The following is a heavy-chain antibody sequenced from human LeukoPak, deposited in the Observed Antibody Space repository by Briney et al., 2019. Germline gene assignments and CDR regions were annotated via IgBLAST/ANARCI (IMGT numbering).Heavy chain of an antibody. Sequence: GGSLRLSCAASGFTFSSYAMSWVRQAPGKGLEWVSAISGSGGSTYYADSVKGRFTISRDNSKNTLYLQMNSLRAEDTAVYYCAKDRHYYDSSGYYSFDYWGQGTLVTVSS. J-gene: IGHJ4*02. V-gene: IGHV3-23*01. CDR2: ISGSGGST. CDR1: GFTFSSYA. D-gene: IGHD3-22*01. CDR3: AKDRHYYDSSGYYSFDY.